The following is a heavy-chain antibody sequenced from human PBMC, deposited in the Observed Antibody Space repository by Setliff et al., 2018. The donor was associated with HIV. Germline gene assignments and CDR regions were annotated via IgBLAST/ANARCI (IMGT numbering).Heavy chain of an antibody. J-gene: IGHJ4*02. CDR1: GFSLSAHG. Sequence: PGGSLRLSCAASGFSLSAHGMHWVRQAPGKGLEWVAGIWHDVTKDYYADSVKGRFSLSGDYSKNTVSLQMNSLRAEDTAVYYCTRFDYWGQGTLVTVSS. CDR3: TRFDY. CDR2: IWHDVTKD. V-gene: IGHV3-33*01.